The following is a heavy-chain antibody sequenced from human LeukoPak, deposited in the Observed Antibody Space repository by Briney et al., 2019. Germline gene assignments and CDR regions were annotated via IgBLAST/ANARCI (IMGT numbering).Heavy chain of an antibody. V-gene: IGHV4-39*07. CDR2: IFYSGAT. J-gene: IGHJ4*02. CDR1: GGSISSSTYY. D-gene: IGHD6-6*01. Sequence: SETLSLTCTVSGGSISSSTYYWGWIRQPPGKGLEWIGSIFYSGATYYTPSLKSRVTISVDTSKNQFSLKLSSVTAADTAVYYCARALRIAVRPFDYWGQGTLVTVSS. CDR3: ARALRIAVRPFDY.